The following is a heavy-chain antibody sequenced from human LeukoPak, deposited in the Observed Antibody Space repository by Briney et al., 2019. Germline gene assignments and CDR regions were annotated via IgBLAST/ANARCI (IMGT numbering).Heavy chain of an antibody. CDR3: ARGGWQQLAYFDY. CDR1: GFTFSSYA. V-gene: IGHV3-30-3*01. CDR2: ISYDGSNK. Sequence: GGSLRLSCAASGFTFSSYAMHWVRQAPGKGLEWVAVISYDGSNKYYADSVKGRFTISRDNSKNTLYLQMNSLRAEDTAVYYCARGGWQQLAYFDYWGQGTLVTVSS. D-gene: IGHD6-13*01. J-gene: IGHJ4*02.